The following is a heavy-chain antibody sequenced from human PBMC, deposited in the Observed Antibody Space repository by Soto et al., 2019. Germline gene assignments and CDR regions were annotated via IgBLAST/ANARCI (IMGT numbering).Heavy chain of an antibody. Sequence: GESLKISCKGSGYSLTSYWISWVRQMRGKGLERMGRIDPSDSYTNYSPSSQGHVTISADKSISTAYLQWSSLKASDTAMYYCVRHNGDWLELDWFDPGGQGTLVTVSS. CDR1: GYSLTSYW. CDR3: VRHNGDWLELDWFDP. J-gene: IGHJ5*02. CDR2: IDPSDSYT. V-gene: IGHV5-10-1*01. D-gene: IGHD4-17*01.